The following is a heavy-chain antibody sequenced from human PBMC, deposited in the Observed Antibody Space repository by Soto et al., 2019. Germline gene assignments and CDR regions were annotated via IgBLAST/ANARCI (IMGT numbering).Heavy chain of an antibody. CDR3: GTSRGSSWFDY. CDR1: GFTFSSYS. V-gene: IGHV5-51*01. CDR2: IFSSDSSA. D-gene: IGHD2-2*01. J-gene: IGHJ4*02. Sequence: GESLKISCKASGFTFSSYSLGWVRHMPGKGLQWMGNIFSSDSSAKYSPSFVGQVTISVDRSINTAYLQWSSLKASDTAIYYCGTSRGSSWFDYWGPGTLLTVSS.